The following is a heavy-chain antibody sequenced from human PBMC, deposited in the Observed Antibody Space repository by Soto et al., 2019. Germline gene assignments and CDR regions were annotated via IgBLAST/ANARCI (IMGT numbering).Heavy chain of an antibody. Sequence: QLQLEESGPGLVKPSQTLSLTCAVSGDSISSDGYYWSWILQHPGKGLEWIGHIYHSGTTYYNPALKSRVSISIDTPKNQFYRNVTSVTSADTAVYYCARVTTEFEYWGLGTLVTVSS. D-gene: IGHD3-22*01. CDR2: IYHSGTT. V-gene: IGHV4-31*11. CDR3: ARVTTEFEY. J-gene: IGHJ4*02. CDR1: GDSISSDGYY.